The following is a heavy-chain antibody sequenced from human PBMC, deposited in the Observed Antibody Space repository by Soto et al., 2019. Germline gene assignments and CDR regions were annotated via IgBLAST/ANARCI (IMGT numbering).Heavy chain of an antibody. Sequence: SETLSLTCAVSGGSISSSNWWSWVRQPPGKGLEWIGEIYHSGSTNYNPSLKSRVTISVDKSKNQFSLKLSSVTAADTAVYYCARARIAVLPGSRWPRSTLYWGQATLLT. J-gene: IGHJ4*02. CDR2: IYHSGST. CDR3: ARARIAVLPGSRWPRSTLY. D-gene: IGHD6-6*01. CDR1: GGSISSSNW. V-gene: IGHV4-4*02.